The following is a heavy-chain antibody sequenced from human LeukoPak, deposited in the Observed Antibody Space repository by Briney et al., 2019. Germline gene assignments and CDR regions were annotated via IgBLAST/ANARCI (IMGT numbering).Heavy chain of an antibody. CDR2: IYYSGGT. CDR3: ARGTKYQLPYYFDY. CDR1: GGSISSYY. V-gene: IGHV4-59*01. Sequence: SETLSLTCTVSGGSISSYYWSWIRQPPGKGLEWIGYIYYSGGTNYNPSLKSRVTISVDTSKNQFSLKLSSVTAADTAVYYCARGTKYQLPYYFDYWGQGTLVTVSS. D-gene: IGHD2-2*01. J-gene: IGHJ4*02.